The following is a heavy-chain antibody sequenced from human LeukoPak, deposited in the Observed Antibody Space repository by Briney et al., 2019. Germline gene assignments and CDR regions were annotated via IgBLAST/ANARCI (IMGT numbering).Heavy chain of an antibody. J-gene: IGHJ4*02. V-gene: IGHV1-18*01. CDR2: ISAYNGNT. D-gene: IGHD2-2*02. CDR1: GYTFTNYG. CDR3: ARDPDIVVVPAAITPLFDY. Sequence: ASVTVSCMASGYTFTNYGISWVRQAPGQGLDWMGWISAYNGNTNYAQKLQGRVTMTTDTSTSTAYMELRSLRSDDTAVYYCARDPDIVVVPAAITPLFDYWGQGTLVTVSS.